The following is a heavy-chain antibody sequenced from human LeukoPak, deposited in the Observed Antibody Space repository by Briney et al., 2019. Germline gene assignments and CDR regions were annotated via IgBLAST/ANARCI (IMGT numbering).Heavy chain of an antibody. V-gene: IGHV3-74*01. CDR1: GFTLGNYW. J-gene: IGHJ4*02. CDR3: VREDYFDY. CDR2: INSDGSPT. Sequence: GGSLRLSCAASGFTLGNYWMHWVRQVPGKGLLWVSRINSDGSPTFYADSVKGRFTISRDNAKNTLYLQMNSLRAEDTAVYYCVREDYFDYWGQGTLVTVSS.